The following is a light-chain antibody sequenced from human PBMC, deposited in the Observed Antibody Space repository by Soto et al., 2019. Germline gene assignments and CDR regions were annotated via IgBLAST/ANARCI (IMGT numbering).Light chain of an antibody. Sequence: EIVMTQSPDSLAVSLGERATINCRSSQSVLSSSNNLNYLAWYQQKPGQPPKLLLHWASTRESGVPDRLSGSGSGTEFTLTISSLQAEDVAVYYCQQYYSIPPTFGQGTKVEIK. V-gene: IGKV4-1*01. J-gene: IGKJ1*01. CDR3: QQYYSIPPT. CDR1: QSVLSSSNNLNY. CDR2: WAS.